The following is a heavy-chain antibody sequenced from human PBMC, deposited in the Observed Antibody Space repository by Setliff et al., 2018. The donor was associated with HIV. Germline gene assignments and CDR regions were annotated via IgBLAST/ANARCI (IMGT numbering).Heavy chain of an antibody. CDR3: ARLGDNSDWRSNYFFYYFDV. CDR1: GVSTISSSSSYY. Sequence: KPSESLSLTCIVSGVSTISSSSSYYWGWIRQPPGKGLEWIGYISHSGITYYNPSLKSRVTISVDTSKNHFSLRLSSVTAADTAVYYCARLGDNSDWRSNYFFYYFDVWGKGTTVTVSS. J-gene: IGHJ6*03. V-gene: IGHV4-39*02. CDR2: ISHSGIT. D-gene: IGHD3-22*01.